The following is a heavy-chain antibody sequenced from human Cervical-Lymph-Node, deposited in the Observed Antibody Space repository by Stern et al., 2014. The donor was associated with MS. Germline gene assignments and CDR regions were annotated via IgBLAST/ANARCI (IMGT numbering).Heavy chain of an antibody. J-gene: IGHJ3*02. D-gene: IGHD2-15*01. CDR2: INGDNGNT. CDR1: GYSFISHA. Sequence: QVQLVESGAEVKDPGASVKVSCKASGYSFISHAMHWVRQAPGQTFEWVGRINGDNGNTKYSQKLQVRVTITRDKTTSTAYMELSSLTSEDTAVYYCARAGYCSPSTCSDAFDIWGQGTMVTVSS. V-gene: IGHV1-3*01. CDR3: ARAGYCSPSTCSDAFDI.